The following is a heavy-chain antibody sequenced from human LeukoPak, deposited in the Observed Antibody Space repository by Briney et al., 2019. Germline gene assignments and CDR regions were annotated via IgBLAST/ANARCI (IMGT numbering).Heavy chain of an antibody. V-gene: IGHV4-30-2*05. CDR1: GGSISSGGHS. CDR3: AREALRPSRWFDP. J-gene: IGHJ5*02. Sequence: SETLSLTCTVSGGSISSGGHSWSWIRQPPGKGLEWIGYIYYSGSTYYNPSLKSRVTISVDTSNNQFSLKLSSVTAADTAVYYCAREALRPSRWFDPWGQGTLVTVSS. CDR2: IYYSGST. D-gene: IGHD4-17*01.